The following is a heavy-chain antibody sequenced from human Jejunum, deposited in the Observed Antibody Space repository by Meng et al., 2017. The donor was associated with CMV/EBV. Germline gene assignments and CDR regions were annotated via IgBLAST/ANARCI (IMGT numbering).Heavy chain of an antibody. Sequence: EWGHGLGKPSETPPLTGPVSGGSISSSSYYWGWIRQSPGKGLEWIGSIYYSGSTYYNPSLKSRVTISVDTSKNQFSLKLSSVTAADTAVYYCASPLGILGIVDLWGRGTLVTVSS. D-gene: IGHD7-27*01. CDR2: IYYSGST. CDR1: GGSISSSSYY. V-gene: IGHV4-39*01. J-gene: IGHJ2*01. CDR3: ASPLGILGIVDL.